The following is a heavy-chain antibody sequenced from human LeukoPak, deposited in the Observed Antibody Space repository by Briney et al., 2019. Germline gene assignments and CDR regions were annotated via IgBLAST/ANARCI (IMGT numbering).Heavy chain of an antibody. V-gene: IGHV3-49*03. CDR3: TRGSVAGPRMLDY. CDR1: GFTFGDYA. J-gene: IGHJ4*02. CDR2: IRSRPYGGTT. Sequence: GGSLRLSCKGSGFTFGDYAVSWFRQAPGKGLEWVGFIRSRPYGGTTEYAASVKGRFTISRDDSNSIAYLQMNSLKTEDTAMYYCTRGSVAGPRMLDYWGQGTLVTVSS. D-gene: IGHD6-19*01.